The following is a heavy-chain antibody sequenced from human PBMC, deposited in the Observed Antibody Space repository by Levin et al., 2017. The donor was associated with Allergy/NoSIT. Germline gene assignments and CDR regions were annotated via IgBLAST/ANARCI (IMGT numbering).Heavy chain of an antibody. Sequence: ASVTVSCKASGYIFTGNWIHWVRQAPGQGLEWMGWIDPKSGGTNHAQKFQGRVIMTRDTSISTAYMELSSLGSDDTAVYYCASIAAASPPVWGQGTLVTVSS. CDR2: IDPKSGGT. D-gene: IGHD2-2*01. CDR1: GYIFTGNW. CDR3: ASIAAASPPV. V-gene: IGHV1-2*02. J-gene: IGHJ4*02.